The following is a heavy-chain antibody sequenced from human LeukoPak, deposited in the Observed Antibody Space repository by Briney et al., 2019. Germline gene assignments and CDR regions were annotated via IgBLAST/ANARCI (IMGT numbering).Heavy chain of an antibody. CDR2: IYYSGST. V-gene: IGHV4-59*01. D-gene: IGHD5-24*01. CDR1: GGSISSYY. J-gene: IGHJ3*02. Sequence: PSETLSLTCTVSGGSISSYYWSWIRQPPGKGLEWIGYIYYSGSTNYNPSLKGRVTISVDTSKNQFSLKLSSVTAADTAVYYCATRRDGYNPPDAFDIWGQETMVTVSS. CDR3: ATRRDGYNPPDAFDI.